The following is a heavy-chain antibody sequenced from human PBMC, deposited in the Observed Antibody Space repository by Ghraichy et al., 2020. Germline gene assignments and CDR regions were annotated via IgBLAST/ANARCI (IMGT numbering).Heavy chain of an antibody. CDR2: IRYDGSNK. CDR1: GFTFSSYG. Sequence: GGSLRLSCAASGFTFSSYGMHWVRQAPGKGLEWVAFIRYDGSNKYYADSVKGRFTISRDNSKNTLYLQMNSLRAEDTAVYYCAKAGSIVATINYFDYWGQGTLVTVSS. CDR3: AKAGSIVATINYFDY. V-gene: IGHV3-30*02. J-gene: IGHJ4*02. D-gene: IGHD5-12*01.